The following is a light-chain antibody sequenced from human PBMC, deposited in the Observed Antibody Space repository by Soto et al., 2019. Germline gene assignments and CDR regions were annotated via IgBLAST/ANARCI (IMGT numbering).Light chain of an antibody. CDR1: SSDVGSYNL. CDR3: CSFASSNIVL. J-gene: IGLJ2*01. V-gene: IGLV2-23*02. CDR2: EVT. Sequence: QSALTQPASVSGSPGQSITISCTGTSSDVGSYNLVSWYQQHPGEAPKLMIYEVTKRPSGVSNRFSGSKSDNTASLTISGLQPEDEADYFCCSFASSNIVLFGGGTKVTVL.